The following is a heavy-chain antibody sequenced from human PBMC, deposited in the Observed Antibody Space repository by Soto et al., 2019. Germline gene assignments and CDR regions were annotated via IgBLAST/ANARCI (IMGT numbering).Heavy chain of an antibody. J-gene: IGHJ4*02. Sequence: SETLSLTCAVSGGSISSSNWWSWVRQPPGKGLEWIGEIYHSGSTNYNPSLKSRVTISVDKSKNQFSLKLSSVTAADTAVYYCARTSIAAAGISYFDYWGPGTLVTVSS. CDR2: IYHSGST. CDR3: ARTSIAAAGISYFDY. D-gene: IGHD6-13*01. CDR1: GGSISSSNW. V-gene: IGHV4-4*02.